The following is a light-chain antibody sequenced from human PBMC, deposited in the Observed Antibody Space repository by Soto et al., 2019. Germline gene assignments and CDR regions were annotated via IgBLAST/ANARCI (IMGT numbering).Light chain of an antibody. CDR3: QRYGTSRGT. V-gene: IGKV3-20*01. J-gene: IGKJ2*01. CDR2: GAS. CDR1: ESVNRNY. Sequence: EIVLTQSPGTLSLSPGERATLSCRASESVNRNYLAWYQQKPGQAPRLLIYGASTRASGIPDRFSGSGSGTDFTLTISALEHEEFAVYYCQRYGTSRGTFGQGTKLEIK.